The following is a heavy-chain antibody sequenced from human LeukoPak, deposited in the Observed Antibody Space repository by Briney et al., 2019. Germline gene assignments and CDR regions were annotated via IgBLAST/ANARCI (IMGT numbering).Heavy chain of an antibody. CDR1: SGSVSSGSYY. V-gene: IGHV4-61*01. Sequence: PSETLSLTCTVSSGSVSSGSYYWSWIRQPPGKGLEWIGHFYYSGSTNYNPSLKSRVTISVDTSKNQFSLKLSSVTAADTAVYYCAQGELGPFDYWGQGTLVTVSS. J-gene: IGHJ4*02. CDR3: AQGELGPFDY. CDR2: FYYSGST. D-gene: IGHD7-27*01.